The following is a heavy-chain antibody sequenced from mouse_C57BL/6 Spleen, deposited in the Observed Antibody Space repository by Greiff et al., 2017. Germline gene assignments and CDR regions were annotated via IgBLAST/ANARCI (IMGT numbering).Heavy chain of an antibody. CDR2: ILPGSGST. CDR1: GYTFTGYW. Sequence: QVQLQQSGAELMKPGASVKLSCKATGYTFTGYWIEWVKPRPGHGLEWIGEILPGSGSTTYNEKFKGKATFTADTSSNTASMQLSSLTTEDSAIYYCARKGNNYSAWFAYWGQGTLVTVSA. CDR3: ARKGNNYSAWFAY. J-gene: IGHJ3*01. V-gene: IGHV1-9*01. D-gene: IGHD5-2*01.